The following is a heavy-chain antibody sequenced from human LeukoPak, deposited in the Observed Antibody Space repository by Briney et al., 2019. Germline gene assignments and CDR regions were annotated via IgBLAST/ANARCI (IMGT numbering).Heavy chain of an antibody. J-gene: IGHJ4*02. CDR3: ARDGRTVVTPPYFDY. CDR1: GGSFSGYY. CDR2: INHSGST. D-gene: IGHD4-23*01. Sequence: SETLSLTCAVYGGSFSGYYWSWIRQPPGKGLEWIGEINHSGSTNYNPSLKSRVTISVDTSKNQFSLKLSSVTAADTAVYYCARDGRTVVTPPYFDYWGQGTLVTVSS. V-gene: IGHV4-34*01.